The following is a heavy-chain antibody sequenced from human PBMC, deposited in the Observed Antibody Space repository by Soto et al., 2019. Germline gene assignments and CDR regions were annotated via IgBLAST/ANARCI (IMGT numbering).Heavy chain of an antibody. CDR2: INHSGST. CDR3: ARGRGVVATFFDY. V-gene: IGHV4-34*01. Sequence: PSETLSLTCAVYGGSFSGYYWSWIRQPPGKGLEWIGEINHSGSTNYSPSLKSRVTISVDTSKNQFSLKLSSVTAADTAVYYCARGRGVVATFFDYWGQGTLVTVSS. CDR1: GGSFSGYY. D-gene: IGHD5-12*01. J-gene: IGHJ4*02.